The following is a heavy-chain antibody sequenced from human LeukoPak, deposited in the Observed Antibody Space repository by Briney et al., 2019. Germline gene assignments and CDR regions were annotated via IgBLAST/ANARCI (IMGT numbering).Heavy chain of an antibody. Sequence: GASVKVSCKASVGTFSSYAISRVRQAPGQGREWMGGIIPIFGTANYAHKFQGGVTITTDESTSTAYMELSSLRSEDTAVYYSARELRSGYYDHYYYYMDVWGKGTTVTVSS. CDR2: IIPIFGTA. D-gene: IGHD3-22*01. CDR1: VGTFSSYA. CDR3: ARELRSGYYDHYYYYMDV. J-gene: IGHJ6*03. V-gene: IGHV1-69*05.